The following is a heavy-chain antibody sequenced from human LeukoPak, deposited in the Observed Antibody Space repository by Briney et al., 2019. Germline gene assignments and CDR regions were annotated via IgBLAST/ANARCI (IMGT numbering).Heavy chain of an antibody. Sequence: SETLSLTCTVSGDSISSRTSDFWGWIRQSPGKGLEWIAEISYIGTTFYNPSLESRVSISLDKSKNQFSLKLNAVTAADTALYYSARRNRYCNGGSCAHHHDSWGQGTLVIVSS. J-gene: IGHJ4*02. V-gene: IGHV4-39*07. CDR3: ARRNRYCNGGSCAHHHDS. D-gene: IGHD2-15*01. CDR2: ISYIGTT. CDR1: GDSISSRTSDF.